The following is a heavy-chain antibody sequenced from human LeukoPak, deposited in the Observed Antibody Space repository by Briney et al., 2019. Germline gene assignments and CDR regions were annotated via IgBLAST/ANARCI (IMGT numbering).Heavy chain of an antibody. D-gene: IGHD5-12*01. CDR3: ARDRGYTQDY. CDR1: GFTFSTYW. Sequence: GGSLRLSCAASGFTFSTYWMHWVRQAPGKGLVWVSHIKSDGSSTSYTDSVKGRFTISRDNAKNTLYLQMNSLRAEDTAVYFCARDRGYTQDYWGQGTLVTVSS. V-gene: IGHV3-74*01. J-gene: IGHJ4*02. CDR2: IKSDGSST.